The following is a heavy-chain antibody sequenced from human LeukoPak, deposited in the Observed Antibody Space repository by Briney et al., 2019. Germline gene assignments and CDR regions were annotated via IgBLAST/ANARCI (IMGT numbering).Heavy chain of an antibody. CDR2: INAGNGNT. Sequence: ALVKVSCKASGYTFTSYAMHWVRQAPGQRLEWMGWINAGNGNTKYSQKFQGRVTITRDTSASTAYMKLSSLRSEDTAVYYCARGRNYDFWSGYHPFDYWGQGTLVTVSS. D-gene: IGHD3-3*01. CDR1: GYTFTSYA. CDR3: ARGRNYDFWSGYHPFDY. J-gene: IGHJ4*02. V-gene: IGHV1-3*01.